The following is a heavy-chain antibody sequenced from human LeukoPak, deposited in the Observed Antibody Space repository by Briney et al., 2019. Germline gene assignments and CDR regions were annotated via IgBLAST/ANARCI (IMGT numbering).Heavy chain of an antibody. Sequence: PGGSLRLSCAASGFTFSSYEMNWVRQAPGKGLEWVSYISSSGSTIYYADSVKGRFTISRDNAENSMYLQMNSLRAEDTAVYYCARDGIAAAGTLQNWFDPWGQGTLVTVSS. CDR2: ISSSGSTI. J-gene: IGHJ5*02. CDR1: GFTFSSYE. D-gene: IGHD6-13*01. CDR3: ARDGIAAAGTLQNWFDP. V-gene: IGHV3-48*03.